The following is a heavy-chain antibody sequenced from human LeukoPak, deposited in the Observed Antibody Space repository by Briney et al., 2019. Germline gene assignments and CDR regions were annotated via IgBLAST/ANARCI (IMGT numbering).Heavy chain of an antibody. CDR2: IYYSGST. Sequence: PSETLSLTCTVSGGSISSGNYYWSWIRQPAGKGLEWIGYIYYSGSTNYNPSLKSRVTISVDTSKNQFSLKLSSVTAADTAVYYCARGAPYGFLEWFNYYMDVWGKGTTVSVSS. J-gene: IGHJ6*03. CDR1: GGSISSGNYY. V-gene: IGHV4-61*10. CDR3: ARGAPYGFLEWFNYYMDV. D-gene: IGHD3-3*01.